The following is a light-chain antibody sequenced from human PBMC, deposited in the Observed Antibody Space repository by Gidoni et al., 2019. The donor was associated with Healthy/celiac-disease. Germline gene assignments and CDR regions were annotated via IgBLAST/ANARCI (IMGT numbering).Light chain of an antibody. CDR3: QQYGSSPLT. CDR2: GAS. Sequence: EIVLTQSPGTLSLYPGERATLSCRASQSVSSSYLAWYQQKPGQAHRLLIYGASSRATGLPDRFSGSGSGTDFTLTISRLEPEDFAVYYCQQYGSSPLTFGGGTKVEIK. J-gene: IGKJ4*02. V-gene: IGKV3-20*01. CDR1: QSVSSSY.